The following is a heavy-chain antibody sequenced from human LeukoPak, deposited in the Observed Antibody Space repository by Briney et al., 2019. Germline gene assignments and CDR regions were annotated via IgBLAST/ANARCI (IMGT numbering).Heavy chain of an antibody. CDR1: GGSISSSSYY. J-gene: IGHJ4*02. CDR3: ARMSSGWYGTLYYFDY. Sequence: SETLSLTCTVSGGSISSSSYYWGWIRQPPGKGLEWIGSIYYSGSTYYNPSLKSRVTISVDTSKNQFSLKLSSVTAADTAVYYCARMSSGWYGTLYYFDYWGQGTLVTVSS. CDR2: IYYSGST. D-gene: IGHD6-19*01. V-gene: IGHV4-39*01.